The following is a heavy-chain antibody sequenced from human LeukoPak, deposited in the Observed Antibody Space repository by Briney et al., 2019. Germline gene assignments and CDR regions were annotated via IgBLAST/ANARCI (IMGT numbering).Heavy chain of an antibody. CDR1: GVSMSGHF. J-gene: IGHJ5*01. D-gene: IGHD3-10*01. V-gene: IGHV4-59*11. CDR2: RDDSGRS. CDR3: ARAPVVRGVFGWFDF. Sequence: SETLSLTCNVSGVSMSGHFWIWFRQPPGKGLEWIGHRDDSGRSNYNPSLRSRVTISIDTSKNQFSLKLNSVTAADTADYYCARAPVVRGVFGWFDFWGQGVLVTVSS.